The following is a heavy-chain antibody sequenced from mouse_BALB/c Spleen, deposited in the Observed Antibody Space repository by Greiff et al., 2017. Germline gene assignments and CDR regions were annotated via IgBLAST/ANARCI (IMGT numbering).Heavy chain of an antibody. CDR1: GFTFSSYA. D-gene: IGHD1-2*01. Sequence: EVKLLESGGGLVKPGGSLKLSCAASGFTFSSYAMSWVRQTPAKRLEWVASISSGGSTYYPDSVKGRFTISRDNARNILYLQMSGLRSEDTAMYYCERGSGYRDAMDYWGQGTSVTVSS. CDR3: ERGSGYRDAMDY. J-gene: IGHJ4*01. V-gene: IGHV5-6-5*01. CDR2: ISSGGST.